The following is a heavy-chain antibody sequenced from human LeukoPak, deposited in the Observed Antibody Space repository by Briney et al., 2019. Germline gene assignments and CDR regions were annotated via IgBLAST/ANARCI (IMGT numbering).Heavy chain of an antibody. Sequence: SETLSLTCTVSGGSISSSSYYWGRIRQPPRKGLEWIGSIYYSGSTYYNPSLKSRVTISVDTSKNQFSLKLSSVTAADTAVYYCARAGHSSSWYSLDYWGQGTLLTVSS. J-gene: IGHJ4*02. CDR3: ARAGHSSSWYSLDY. V-gene: IGHV4-39*01. D-gene: IGHD6-13*01. CDR1: GGSISSSSYY. CDR2: IYYSGST.